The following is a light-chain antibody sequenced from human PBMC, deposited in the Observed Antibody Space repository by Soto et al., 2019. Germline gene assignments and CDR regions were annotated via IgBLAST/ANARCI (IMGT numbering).Light chain of an antibody. CDR2: EVN. CDR3: SSYAGSSNV. Sequence: QSVLTQPPSVSGSPGQSVTISCTGTSSDLASYNRVSWYQRPPGTGPKLVIYEVNKRPSGVPDRFSGSKSGNTASLTVSGLQAEDEADYYCSSYAGSSNVFGTGTKLTVL. CDR1: SSDLASYNR. V-gene: IGLV2-18*02. J-gene: IGLJ1*01.